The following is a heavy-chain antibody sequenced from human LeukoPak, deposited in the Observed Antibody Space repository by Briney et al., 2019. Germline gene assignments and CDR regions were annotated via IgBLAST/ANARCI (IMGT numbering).Heavy chain of an antibody. V-gene: IGHV3-21*01. CDR1: GFTFSNAW. D-gene: IGHD6-19*01. J-gene: IGHJ4*02. Sequence: PGGSLRLSCAASGFTFSNAWMSWVRQAPGKGLEWVSSISSSSSYIYYADSVKGRFTISRDNAKNSLYLQMNSLRAEDTAVYYCARGQAAVAGTGDYWGQGTLVTVSS. CDR3: ARGQAAVAGTGDY. CDR2: ISSSSSYI.